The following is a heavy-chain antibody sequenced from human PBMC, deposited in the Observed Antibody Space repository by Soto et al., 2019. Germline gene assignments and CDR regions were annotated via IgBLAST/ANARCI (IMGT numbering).Heavy chain of an antibody. D-gene: IGHD3-16*01. CDR3: ARGEGVGGPYASDY. CDR1: GFTFSSYA. CDR2: ISSSSSYT. Sequence: EVQLLESGGGLVQPGGSLRLSCAASGFTFSSYAMSWVRQAPGKGLEWVSYISSSSSYTNYADSVKGRFTISRDNAKNSLYLQMNSLRAEDTAVYYCARGEGVGGPYASDYWGQGTLVTVSS. J-gene: IGHJ4*02. V-gene: IGHV3-48*04.